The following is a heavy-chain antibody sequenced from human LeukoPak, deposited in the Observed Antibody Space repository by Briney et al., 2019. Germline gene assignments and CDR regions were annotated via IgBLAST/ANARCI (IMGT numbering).Heavy chain of an antibody. CDR3: AKRYCSGGSCYKGEYSYYYGMDV. CDR2: ISGSGGST. CDR1: GFTFSSYA. Sequence: GGSLRLSCAASGFTFSSYAMSWVRQAPGKGLEWVSAISGSGGSTYYADSVKDRFTISRDNSKNTLYLQMNSLRAEDTAVYYCAKRYCSGGSCYKGEYSYYYGMDVWGQGTTVTVSS. V-gene: IGHV3-23*01. J-gene: IGHJ6*02. D-gene: IGHD2-15*01.